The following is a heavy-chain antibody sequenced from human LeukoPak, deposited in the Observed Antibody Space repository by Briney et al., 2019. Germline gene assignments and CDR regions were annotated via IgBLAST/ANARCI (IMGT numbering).Heavy chain of an antibody. Sequence: ASVTVSCKASGYTFTSYDINWVRQATGQGLEWMGWMNPNSGNTGYAQRFQGRITMTRNTSISTAYMELSSLRSEDTAVYCCARMYYDYVWGSYPTDPWGQGTLVTVSS. CDR3: ARMYYDYVWGSYPTDP. J-gene: IGHJ5*02. V-gene: IGHV1-8*01. CDR2: MNPNSGNT. CDR1: GYTFTSYD. D-gene: IGHD3-16*02.